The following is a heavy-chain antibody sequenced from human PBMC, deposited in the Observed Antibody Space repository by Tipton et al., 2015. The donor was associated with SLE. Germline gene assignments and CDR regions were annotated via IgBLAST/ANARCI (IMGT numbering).Heavy chain of an antibody. CDR2: IWSDGTDK. CDR3: ASGNPVMPL. D-gene: IGHD1-1*01. V-gene: IGHV3-33*08. CDR1: GFSFSSYG. Sequence: SLRLSCAASGFSFSSYGMHWVRQAPGRGLEWVAVIWSDGTDKYYAASVKGRFTISRDNSKNMLYLQMNSLRAEDTAVYYCASGNPVMPLWGQGTLVTVSS. J-gene: IGHJ4*02.